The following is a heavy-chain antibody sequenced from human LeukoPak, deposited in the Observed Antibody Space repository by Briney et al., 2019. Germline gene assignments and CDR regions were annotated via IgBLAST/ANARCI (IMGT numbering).Heavy chain of an antibody. CDR1: GYSISSGHY. D-gene: IGHD3-10*01. CDR3: ARGPRFGELLWHWFDP. J-gene: IGHJ5*02. CDR2: MYHSGST. V-gene: IGHV4-38-2*02. Sequence: SETLSLTCTVSGYSISSGHYWGWTRQPPGKGLEWIGSMYHSGSTYYNPPLKSRVTISEDTSKNQFSLKLRSVTAADTAVYYCARGPRFGELLWHWFDPWGQGTLVTVSS.